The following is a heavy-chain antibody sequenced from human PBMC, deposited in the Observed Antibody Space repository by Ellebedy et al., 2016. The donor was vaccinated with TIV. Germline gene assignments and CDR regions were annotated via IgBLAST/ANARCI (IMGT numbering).Heavy chain of an antibody. J-gene: IGHJ4*02. V-gene: IGHV3-30*18. CDR2: ISYDGSNK. Sequence: GGSLRLXXAASGFTFSSYGMHWVRQAPGKGLEWVAVISYDGSNKYYADSVKGRFTISRDNSKNTLYLQMNSLRAEDTAVYYCAKDFVRGVYSSGWSYFDYWGQGTLVTVSS. CDR1: GFTFSSYG. D-gene: IGHD6-19*01. CDR3: AKDFVRGVYSSGWSYFDY.